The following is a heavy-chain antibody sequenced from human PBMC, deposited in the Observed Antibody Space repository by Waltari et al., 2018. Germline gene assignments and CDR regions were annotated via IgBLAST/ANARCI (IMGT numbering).Heavy chain of an antibody. CDR2: MNPTSGNT. CDR1: GYTFTSYD. V-gene: IGHV1-8*02. CDR3: ARVLGGGVLVVVGGYYFDY. Sequence: QVQLVQSGAEVKKPGASVKVSCKASGYTFTSYDINWVRQATGQGLEWMGWMNPTSGNTGYAQKFQCRVTITRNTSISTAYMELSSLRSEDTAVYYCARVLGGGVLVVVGGYYFDYWGQGTLVTVSS. D-gene: IGHD2-8*02. J-gene: IGHJ4*02.